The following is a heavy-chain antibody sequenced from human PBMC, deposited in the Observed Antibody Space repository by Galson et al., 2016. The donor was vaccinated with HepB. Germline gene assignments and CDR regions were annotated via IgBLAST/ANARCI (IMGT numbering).Heavy chain of an antibody. D-gene: IGHD3-22*01. CDR3: AKGKYYYDRSGYSRDNWFDP. CDR2: ISWNSGNI. CDR1: GFTFEDYA. J-gene: IGHJ5*02. Sequence: SLRLSCAASGFTFEDYAMHWVRQAPGKGLEWVTGISWNSGNIGYADSVKGRFTISRDNAKNSLYLQMNSLRAEDAALYYCAKGKYYYDRSGYSRDNWFDPWGQGTQVTVSS. V-gene: IGHV3-9*01.